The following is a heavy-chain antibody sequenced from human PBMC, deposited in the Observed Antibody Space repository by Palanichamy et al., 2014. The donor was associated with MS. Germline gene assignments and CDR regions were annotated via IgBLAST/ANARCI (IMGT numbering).Heavy chain of an antibody. Sequence: QVQLQQWGAGLLKPSETLSLTCAVYGGSFSGYYWSWIRQPPRKGLEWIGEINHSGSTNYNPSLKSRVAISVDTSKNQFSLKLSSVTAADTAVYYCARRRQFSQHIVVVTAIRTFDYWGQGTLVTVSS. CDR3: ARRRQFSQHIVVVTAIRTFDY. D-gene: IGHD2-21*02. CDR2: INHSGST. V-gene: IGHV4-34*01. J-gene: IGHJ4*02. CDR1: GGSFSGYY.